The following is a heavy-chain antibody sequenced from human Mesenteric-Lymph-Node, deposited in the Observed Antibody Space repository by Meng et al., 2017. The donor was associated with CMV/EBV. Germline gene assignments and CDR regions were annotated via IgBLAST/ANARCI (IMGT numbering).Heavy chain of an antibody. CDR2: INPISGDT. CDR1: GYTFTNYG. V-gene: IGHV1-2*02. CDR3: ARSRSFDY. J-gene: IGHJ4*02. Sequence: ASVKVSCKTSGYTFTNYGISWVRQAPGQGLEWLGWINPISGDTKYAQNFQGRVTMTRDTSISTVYMELNRLTSDDSAMYYCARSRSFDYWGQGSLVTVSS.